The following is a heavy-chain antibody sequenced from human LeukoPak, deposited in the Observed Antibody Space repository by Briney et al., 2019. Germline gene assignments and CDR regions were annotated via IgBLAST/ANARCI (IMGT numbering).Heavy chain of an antibody. CDR2: INPNSGGT. Sequence: ASVKVSCKASGYTFTGYYMHWVRQAPGQGLEWMGWINPNSGGTNYAQKLQGRVTMTRDTSISTAYMELSRLRSDGTAVYYCARGDWRDGYNYYYFDYWGQGTLVTVSS. CDR1: GYTFTGYY. D-gene: IGHD5-24*01. V-gene: IGHV1-2*02. CDR3: ARGDWRDGYNYYYFDY. J-gene: IGHJ4*02.